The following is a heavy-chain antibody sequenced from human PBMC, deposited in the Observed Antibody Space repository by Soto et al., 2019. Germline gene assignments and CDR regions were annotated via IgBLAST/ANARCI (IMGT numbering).Heavy chain of an antibody. J-gene: IGHJ5*02. Sequence: SETLSLTCTVSGGSIRNYYWSWIRQPAGKGLEWIGRVYSTGTTNYNPSLRSRVAMSVDTSKNQFSLRLDSVTAADTATHFCARGEYYDSNNWFEHWGLGTLVTVSS. CDR2: VYSTGTT. CDR1: GGSIRNYY. CDR3: ARGEYYDSNNWFEH. V-gene: IGHV4-4*07. D-gene: IGHD3-22*01.